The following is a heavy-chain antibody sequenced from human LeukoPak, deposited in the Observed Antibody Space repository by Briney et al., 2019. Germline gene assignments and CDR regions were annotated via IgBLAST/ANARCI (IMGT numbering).Heavy chain of an antibody. CDR3: ARVARAYSGYDSVDY. Sequence: GGSLRLSCAASGFTFSSYGMHWVRQAPGKGLEWVAVIWYDGSNKYYADSVKGRFTISRDNSKNTLYLQMNSLRAEDTAVYYCARVARAYSGYDSVDYWGQGTLVTVSS. CDR1: GFTFSSYG. V-gene: IGHV3-33*01. CDR2: IWYDGSNK. D-gene: IGHD5-12*01. J-gene: IGHJ4*02.